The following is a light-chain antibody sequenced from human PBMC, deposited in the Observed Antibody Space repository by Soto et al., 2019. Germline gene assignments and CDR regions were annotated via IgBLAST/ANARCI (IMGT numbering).Light chain of an antibody. V-gene: IGKV1-33*01. CDR2: DAS. Sequence: DIQMTQSPPSLSASVGDRVTITCQASQDISKYLNWYQHKPGKAPKLLIYDASNFETGVPSRFSGSGSGTEFTFTISSLQPEDIATYYCQQYDNLPLTFGGGTKVDIK. CDR3: QQYDNLPLT. CDR1: QDISKY. J-gene: IGKJ4*01.